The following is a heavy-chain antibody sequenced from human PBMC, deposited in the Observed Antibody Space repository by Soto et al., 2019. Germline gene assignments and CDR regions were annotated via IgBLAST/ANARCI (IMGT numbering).Heavy chain of an antibody. Sequence: PSETLSLTCAVSGGSISGSYYYWGWLRQSPGRGPEWIGSVFYTGFTSYNPSLESRVSVSVDASKNQFSLKLSSVTAADTAVYYCARGPGASGTYHYYFDYWGPGTLVTVSS. CDR2: VFYTGFT. CDR3: ARGPGASGTYHYYFDY. J-gene: IGHJ4*02. CDR1: GGSISGSYYY. V-gene: IGHV4-39*07. D-gene: IGHD3-10*01.